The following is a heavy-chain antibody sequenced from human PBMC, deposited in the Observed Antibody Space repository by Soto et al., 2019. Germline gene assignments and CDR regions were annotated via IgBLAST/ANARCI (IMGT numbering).Heavy chain of an antibody. CDR3: AKGREQQLVRIDMDV. D-gene: IGHD6-13*01. CDR1: GFTFSSYG. Sequence: QVQLVESGGGVVQPGRSLILSCAASGFTFSSYGTHWVRQAPGKGLEWVAVISFDGINKYYADSVKGRFTISRDNSKNTLYLQMDSLRAEDTAVYYCAKGREQQLVRIDMDVWGQGTTVTVCS. J-gene: IGHJ6*02. V-gene: IGHV3-30*18. CDR2: ISFDGINK.